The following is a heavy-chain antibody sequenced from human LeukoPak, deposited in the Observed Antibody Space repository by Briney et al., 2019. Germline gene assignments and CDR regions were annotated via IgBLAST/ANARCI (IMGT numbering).Heavy chain of an antibody. CDR2: IYYSGST. CDR1: GGSISSSSYY. Sequence: SETLSLTCTVSGGSISSSSYYWGWIRQPPGKGLEWIGSIYYSGSTYYNPSLKSRVTISVDTSKNQFSLKLSSVTAADTAVYYCARTIAGRGYCSGGSCYSSYYYYMDVWGKGTTVTISS. CDR3: ARTIAGRGYCSGGSCYSSYYYYMDV. J-gene: IGHJ6*03. V-gene: IGHV4-39*01. D-gene: IGHD2-15*01.